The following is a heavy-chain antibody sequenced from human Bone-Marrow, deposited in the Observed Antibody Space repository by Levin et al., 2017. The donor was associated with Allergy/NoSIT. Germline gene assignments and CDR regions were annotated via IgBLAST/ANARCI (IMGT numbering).Heavy chain of an antibody. D-gene: IGHD3-10*01. V-gene: IGHV4-31*03. CDR1: GGSIRSGTYY. J-gene: IGHJ4*02. CDR3: ARDITGSGSRIDY. CDR2: TNYSGST. Sequence: SETLSLTCTVSGGSIRSGTYYWSWIRQHPGKGLEWIGYTNYSGSTYYNPSLKSRVVISEDTSKNQFSLKLSSVTAADTAVYYCARDITGSGSRIDYWGQGTLVTVSS.